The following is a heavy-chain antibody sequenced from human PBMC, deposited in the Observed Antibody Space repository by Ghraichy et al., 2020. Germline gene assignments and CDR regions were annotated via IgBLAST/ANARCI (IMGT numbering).Heavy chain of an antibody. Sequence: SETLSLTCTVSGGSLSGSFWTWIRQPPGKGLEWIGFIYYDGSTSSNPSLKSRVTISIDTSKNQFSLRLTSVTAADTAVYYCARGRIPGYWGQGTTVTVSS. J-gene: IGHJ6*02. D-gene: IGHD6-13*01. CDR3: ARGRIPGY. V-gene: IGHV4-59*01. CDR1: GGSLSGSF. CDR2: IYYDGST.